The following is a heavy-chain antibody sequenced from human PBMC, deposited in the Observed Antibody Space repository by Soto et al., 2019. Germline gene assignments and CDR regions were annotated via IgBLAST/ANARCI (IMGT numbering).Heavy chain of an antibody. CDR3: AKVVEIRFLEWLLGEGENDAFDI. CDR1: GYTFTSYG. Sequence: QVQLVQSGAEVKKPGASVKVSCKASGYTFTSYGISWVRQAPGQGLEWMGWISAYNGNTNYAQKLQGRVTMTTDTSTSTADMERRSLVSDGMAVYYCAKVVEIRFLEWLLGEGENDAFDIWCQGTMVTVSS. D-gene: IGHD3-3*01. V-gene: IGHV1-18*03. CDR2: ISAYNGNT. J-gene: IGHJ3*02.